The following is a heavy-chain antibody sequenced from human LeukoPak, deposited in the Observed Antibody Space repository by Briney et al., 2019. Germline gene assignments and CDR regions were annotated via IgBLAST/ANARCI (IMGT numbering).Heavy chain of an antibody. Sequence: GGSLRLSCAASGFKFDDYTMHWVRRPPGKGLEWVSLVSWNSDHTSYADSVKGRFTISRDNFKNTLYLQMNSLRAEDTAVYYCAKVPSSSWSREDYWGQGTLVTVSS. CDR1: GFKFDDYT. CDR3: AKVPSSSWSREDY. CDR2: VSWNSDHT. D-gene: IGHD6-13*01. J-gene: IGHJ4*02. V-gene: IGHV3-43*01.